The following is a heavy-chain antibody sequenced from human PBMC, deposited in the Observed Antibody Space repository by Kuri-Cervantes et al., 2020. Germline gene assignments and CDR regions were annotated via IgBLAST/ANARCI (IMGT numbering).Heavy chain of an antibody. CDR3: ARYCFAANCDDGSLRY. V-gene: IGHV3-30*07. J-gene: IGHJ4*02. D-gene: IGHD2-15*01. Sequence: GESLKISCAASGFTFSNYAVHWVRQTPGKGLEWVAVISYDGGDKYYADSVKGRFTISRDNTKNSLFLQMDNLRAEDTAVYFCARYCFAANCDDGSLRYWGQGILVTVSS. CDR2: ISYDGGDK. CDR1: GFTFSNYA.